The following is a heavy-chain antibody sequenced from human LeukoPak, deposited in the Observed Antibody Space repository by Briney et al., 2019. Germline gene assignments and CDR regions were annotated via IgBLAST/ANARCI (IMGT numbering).Heavy chain of an antibody. D-gene: IGHD3-3*01. CDR1: GFTFSSYE. Sequence: QAGGSLRLSCAASGFTFSSYEMNWVRQAPGKGLEWVSYISSSGSTIYYADSVKGRFTISRDNAKNSLYLQMNSLRAEDTAVYYCARLFPIFGVVTPLCAMDVWGQGTTVTVSS. V-gene: IGHV3-48*03. J-gene: IGHJ6*02. CDR3: ARLFPIFGVVTPLCAMDV. CDR2: ISSSGSTI.